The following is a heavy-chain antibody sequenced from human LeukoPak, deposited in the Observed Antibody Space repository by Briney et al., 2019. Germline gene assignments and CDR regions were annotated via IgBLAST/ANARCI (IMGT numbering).Heavy chain of an antibody. D-gene: IGHD6-19*01. CDR2: IYTSGST. V-gene: IGHV4-4*07. CDR1: GGSISSYY. CDR3: ASDKYSSGWYFANNWFDP. J-gene: IGHJ5*02. Sequence: SETLSITCTVSGGSISSYYWSWIRQPAGKGLEWIGRIYTSGSTNYNPSLKSRVTMSVDTSKNQFSLKLSSVTAADTAVYYCASDKYSSGWYFANNWFDPWGQGTQVTVSS.